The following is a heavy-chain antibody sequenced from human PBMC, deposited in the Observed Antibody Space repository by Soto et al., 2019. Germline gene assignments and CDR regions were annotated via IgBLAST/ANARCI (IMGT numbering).Heavy chain of an antibody. CDR2: ISYDGSNK. V-gene: IGHV3-30*18. D-gene: IGHD5-12*01. CDR1: GFTFSSYG. CDR3: AKDLEWLQLPQGDAFDI. Sequence: QVQLVESGGGVVQPGRSLRLSCAASGFTFSSYGMHWVRQAPGKGLEWVAVISYDGSNKYYADSVKGRFTISRDNSKNTLYLQMNSLRAEDTAVYYCAKDLEWLQLPQGDAFDIWGQGTMVTVSS. J-gene: IGHJ3*02.